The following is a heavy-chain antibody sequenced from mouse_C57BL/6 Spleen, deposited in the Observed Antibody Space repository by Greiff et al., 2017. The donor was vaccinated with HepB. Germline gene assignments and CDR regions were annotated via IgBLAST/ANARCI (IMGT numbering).Heavy chain of an antibody. J-gene: IGHJ2*01. V-gene: IGHV5-6*01. CDR2: ISSGGSYT. CDR3: ARHGTGTFDY. D-gene: IGHD4-1*01. Sequence: DVQLVESGGDLVKPGGSLKLSCAASGFTFSSYGMSWVRQTPDKRLEWVATISSGGSYTYYPDSVKGRFTISRDNAKNTLYLQMSSLKSEDTAMYYCARHGTGTFDYWGQGTTLTVSS. CDR1: GFTFSSYG.